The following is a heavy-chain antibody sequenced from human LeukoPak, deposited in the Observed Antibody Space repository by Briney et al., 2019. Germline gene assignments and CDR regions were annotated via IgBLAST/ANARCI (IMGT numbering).Heavy chain of an antibody. CDR2: ISNDGSEK. Sequence: PGRSLRLSCAASGFTFSTFSMHWVRQAPGKGLDWVALISNDGSEKYYADSVKGRFTISRDNSENTLSLQMNSLRAEDTAVYYCAKAKEHDYWGQGTLVTVSS. D-gene: IGHD1/OR15-1a*01. CDR1: GFTFSTFS. CDR3: AKAKEHDY. J-gene: IGHJ4*02. V-gene: IGHV3-30-3*01.